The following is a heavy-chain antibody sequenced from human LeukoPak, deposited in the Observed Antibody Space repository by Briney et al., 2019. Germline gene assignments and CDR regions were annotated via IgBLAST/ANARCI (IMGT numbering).Heavy chain of an antibody. V-gene: IGHV1-69*13. J-gene: IGHJ3*02. Sequence: ASVKVSCKASGYTFTSYGISWVRQAPGQGLEWMGGIIPIFGTANYAQKFQGRVTITADESTSTAYMELSSLRSEDTAVYYCARDRHPSSGVRDFYGAFDIWGQGTMVTVSS. D-gene: IGHD2/OR15-2a*01. CDR1: GYTFTSYG. CDR2: IIPIFGTA. CDR3: ARDRHPSSGVRDFYGAFDI.